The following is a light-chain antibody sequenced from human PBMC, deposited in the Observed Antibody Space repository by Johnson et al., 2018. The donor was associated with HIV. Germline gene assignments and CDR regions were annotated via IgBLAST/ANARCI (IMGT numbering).Light chain of an antibody. J-gene: IGLJ1*01. CDR3: GTWDSSLSAGYV. Sequence: QPVLTQPPSVSAAPGQKVTISCSGSSSNIENYYVSWYQHHPGTAPKLLIYDNNKRPSGIPDRFSGSKSGTSATLGITGLQTGDEADYYCGTWDSSLSAGYVFGTGTKVTVL. V-gene: IGLV1-51*01. CDR2: DNN. CDR1: SSNIENYY.